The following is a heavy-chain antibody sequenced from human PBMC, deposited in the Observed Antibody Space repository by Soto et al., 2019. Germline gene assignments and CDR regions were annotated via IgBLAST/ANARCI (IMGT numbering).Heavy chain of an antibody. Sequence: EVQLLESGGGLVQPGGSLRLSCAASGFTFTTYAMTWVRQAPGKGLEWLSAINTAGTTYYADSVKGRFTISRDNAKNTLYLQKNGLRVEDTAVYYCAKDWYEDSWGQGTLVTVSS. V-gene: IGHV3-23*01. J-gene: IGHJ4*02. D-gene: IGHD6-13*01. CDR1: GFTFTTYA. CDR3: AKDWYEDS. CDR2: INTAGTT.